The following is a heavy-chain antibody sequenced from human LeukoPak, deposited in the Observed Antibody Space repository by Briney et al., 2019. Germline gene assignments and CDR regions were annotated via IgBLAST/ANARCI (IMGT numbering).Heavy chain of an antibody. J-gene: IGHJ5*02. CDR1: GYTFPSYG. CDR3: ARDRVDTPMVANWFDP. CDR2: ISTYNDNT. V-gene: IGHV1-18*01. D-gene: IGHD5-18*01. Sequence: GASVKVSCKASGYTFPSYGISWVRQAPGQGLEWMGWISTYNDNTNYAQKLQGRVIMTTDTSTSTAYMELRSLRSDDTAIYYCARDRVDTPMVANWFDPWGQGTLVTVSS.